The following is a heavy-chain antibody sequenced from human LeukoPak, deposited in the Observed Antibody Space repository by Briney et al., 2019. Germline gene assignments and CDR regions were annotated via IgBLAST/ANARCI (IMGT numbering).Heavy chain of an antibody. CDR2: MYYSAKT. V-gene: IGHV4-39*02. CDR3: ARQYHDSTGYYYFDY. D-gene: IGHD3-22*01. CDR1: GDAITGRTYH. J-gene: IGHJ4*02. Sequence: PSETLPLTCTVSGDAITGRTYHWRWIRQPPGKGLEWIGSMYYSAKTYYNPSLKSRVTISADTSKNHVSLKLSSVTAADTAVYYCARQYHDSTGYYYFDYWGQGTLVTVSS.